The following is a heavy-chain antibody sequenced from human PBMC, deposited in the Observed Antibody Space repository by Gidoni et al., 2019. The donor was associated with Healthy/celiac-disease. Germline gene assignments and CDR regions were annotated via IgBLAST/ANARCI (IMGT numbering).Heavy chain of an antibody. CDR1: GFTFSSYS. V-gene: IGHV3-21*01. CDR3: AREPVSGWLLPLDPKSDAFDI. D-gene: IGHD3-3*01. J-gene: IGHJ3*02. CDR2: ISSSSSYI. Sequence: EVQLVEYGGGLVKPEGSLRLSCAAYGFTFSSYSMKWVRQSPGKGLEWVSSISSSSSYIYYADSVKGRFTISRDNAKNSLYLQMNSLRAEDTAVYYCAREPVSGWLLPLDPKSDAFDIWGQVTMVTVFS.